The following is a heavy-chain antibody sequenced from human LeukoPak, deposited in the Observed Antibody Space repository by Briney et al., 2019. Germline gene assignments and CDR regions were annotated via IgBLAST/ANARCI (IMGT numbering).Heavy chain of an antibody. D-gene: IGHD1-26*01. V-gene: IGHV4-39*01. CDR2: IYYSGST. J-gene: IGHJ4*02. CDR1: GGSIRSSSYY. CDR3: ARHHSGSYRGHYFDY. Sequence: SETLSLTCTVSGGSIRSSSYYWGWIRQPPGKGLEWIGSIYYSGSTYYNPSLKSRVTISVDTSKNQFSLKLSSVTAADTAVYYCARHHSGSYRGHYFDYWGQGTLVTVSS.